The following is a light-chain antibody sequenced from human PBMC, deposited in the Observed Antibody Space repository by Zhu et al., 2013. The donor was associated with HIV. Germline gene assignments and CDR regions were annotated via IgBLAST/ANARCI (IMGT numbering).Light chain of an antibody. CDR1: QSVSSN. CDR2: GSS. V-gene: IGKV3-20*01. J-gene: IGKJ5*01. CDR3: QLYGSSPMIM. Sequence: EIVMTQSPATLSVSPGERATLSCRASQSVSSNLAWYQQKPGQSPRLLIYGSSIRAAGIPDRFSGSGSGTDFTLTVTRLEPEDFAVYHCQLYGSSPMIMFGQGTRLEIK.